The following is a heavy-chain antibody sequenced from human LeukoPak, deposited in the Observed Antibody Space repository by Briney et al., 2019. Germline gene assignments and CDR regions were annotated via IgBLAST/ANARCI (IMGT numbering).Heavy chain of an antibody. V-gene: IGHV3-33*01. D-gene: IGHD6-13*01. CDR3: ARGSYSSSWYWGFDY. Sequence: GRSLRLSCAASGFTFSSYGMHWVRQAPGKGLAWVAVIWYDGSNKYYADSVKGRYTISRDNSKNTLYLQMNSLRAEDTAVYYCARGSYSSSWYWGFDYWGQGTLVTVSS. CDR2: IWYDGSNK. J-gene: IGHJ4*02. CDR1: GFTFSSYG.